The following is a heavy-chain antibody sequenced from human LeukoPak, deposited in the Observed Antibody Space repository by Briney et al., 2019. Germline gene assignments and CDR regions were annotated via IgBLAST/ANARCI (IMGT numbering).Heavy chain of an antibody. D-gene: IGHD1-26*01. Sequence: SETLSLTCSVSGGSISSSSYYWGWIRQPPGKGLEWIGNIYYSGSTYYNPSLKSRVTISVDTSKNQFSQKLSSVTAADTAVYYCARESSGSYRIDYWGQGTLVTVSS. CDR1: GGSISSSSYY. CDR3: ARESSGSYRIDY. V-gene: IGHV4-39*07. J-gene: IGHJ4*02. CDR2: IYYSGST.